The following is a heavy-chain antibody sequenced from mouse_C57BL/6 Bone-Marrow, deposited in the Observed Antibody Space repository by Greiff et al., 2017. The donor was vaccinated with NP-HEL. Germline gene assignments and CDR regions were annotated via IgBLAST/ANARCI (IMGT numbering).Heavy chain of an antibody. CDR2: IDPSDSYT. V-gene: IGHV1-59*01. CDR1: GYTFTSYW. CDR3: ARPYGSSYAWFAY. D-gene: IGHD1-1*01. J-gene: IGHJ3*01. Sequence: QVQLQQPGAELVRPGTSVQLSCKASGYTFTSYWMHWVKQRPGQGLEWIGVIDPSDSYTTYNQKFKGKATLTVDTSSSTAYMQLSSLTSEDSAVYYCARPYGSSYAWFAYWGQGTLVTVSA.